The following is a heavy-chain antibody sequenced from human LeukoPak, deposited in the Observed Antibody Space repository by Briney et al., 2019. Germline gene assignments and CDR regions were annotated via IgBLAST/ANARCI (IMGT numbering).Heavy chain of an antibody. CDR3: ARKTAALYGMDV. J-gene: IGHJ6*02. V-gene: IGHV3-21*01. Sequence: PGGSLRLSCAASGFDFSSYSMNWVRQAPGKGLEWVSSISSSSSYIYYADSVKGRFTISRDNAKNSLYLQMNSLRAEDTAVYYCARKTAALYGMDVWGQGTTVTVSS. CDR2: ISSSSSYI. D-gene: IGHD6-13*01. CDR1: GFDFSSYS.